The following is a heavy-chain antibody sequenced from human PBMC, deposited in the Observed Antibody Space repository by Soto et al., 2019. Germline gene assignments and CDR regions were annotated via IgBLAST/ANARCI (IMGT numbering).Heavy chain of an antibody. Sequence: ASVKVSCKASGYTFTRYGISWVRQAPGQGLEWMGWISGYNGDTNYAQKFQGRVSMTIDTSTTTAYMELRSLTSDDTAVYYCAKNGQPPYYYYGLYVWGQGTKVTVS. CDR3: AKNGQPPYYYYGLYV. J-gene: IGHJ6*02. D-gene: IGHD2-8*01. V-gene: IGHV1-18*01. CDR1: GYTFTRYG. CDR2: ISGYNGDT.